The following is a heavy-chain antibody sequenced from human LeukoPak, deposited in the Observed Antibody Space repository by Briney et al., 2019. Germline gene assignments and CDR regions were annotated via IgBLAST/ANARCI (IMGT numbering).Heavy chain of an antibody. V-gene: IGHV3-30*18. Sequence: GGSLRLSCAASGFTFSSYGMRWVRQAPGKGLEWVAVISYDGSNKYYADSVKGRFTISRDNSKNTLYLQMNSLRAEDTAVYYCAKDSYYSGWYLNYYYGMDVWGQGTTVTVSS. D-gene: IGHD6-19*01. J-gene: IGHJ6*02. CDR2: ISYDGSNK. CDR1: GFTFSSYG. CDR3: AKDSYYSGWYLNYYYGMDV.